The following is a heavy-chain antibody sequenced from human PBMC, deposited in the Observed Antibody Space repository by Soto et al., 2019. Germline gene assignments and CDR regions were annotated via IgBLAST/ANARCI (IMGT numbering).Heavy chain of an antibody. D-gene: IGHD3-22*01. CDR2: ISYDGRNE. CDR1: GFTFSTHA. V-gene: IGHV3-30*18. J-gene: IGHJ4*02. Sequence: QVQLVESGGGVVQPGRSLRLSCAASGFTFSTHAMHWVRQAPGKGLEWVAVISYDGRNEYYADSVKGRFTISRDNSKNTLYLQMNSLRAEDTAVYYCAKDLYYYDSSGPNDYWGQGILVTVSS. CDR3: AKDLYYYDSSGPNDY.